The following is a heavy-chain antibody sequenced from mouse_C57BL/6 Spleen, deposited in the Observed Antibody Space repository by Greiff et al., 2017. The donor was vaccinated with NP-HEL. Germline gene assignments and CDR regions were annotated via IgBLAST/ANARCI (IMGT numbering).Heavy chain of an antibody. V-gene: IGHV8-8*01. CDR2: IWWDDDK. D-gene: IGHD2-4*01. J-gene: IGHJ2*01. CDR1: GFSLSTFGMG. CDR3: ARIDDYDEYFDY. Sequence: TLKECGPGIFQPSQPLSLTCSFSGFSLSTFGMGVGWIRQPSGKGLEWLAHIWWDDDKYYNPALKSRLTISKDTSKNQVFLKIANVDTADTATYYCARIDDYDEYFDYWGQGTTLTVSS.